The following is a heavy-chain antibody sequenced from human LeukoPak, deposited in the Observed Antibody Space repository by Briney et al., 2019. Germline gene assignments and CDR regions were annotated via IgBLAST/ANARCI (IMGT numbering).Heavy chain of an antibody. D-gene: IGHD3-10*01. CDR3: VRERAELLWFGEYYYYGMDV. Sequence: GGSLRLSCAASGFTVSSNYMSWVRQAPGKGLEWVSVIYSGGSTYYADSVKGRFTISRDNSKNTLYLQMNSLRAEDTAVYYCVRERAELLWFGEYYYYGMDVWGQGTTVTVSS. CDR2: IYSGGST. CDR1: GFTVSSNY. V-gene: IGHV3-53*01. J-gene: IGHJ6*02.